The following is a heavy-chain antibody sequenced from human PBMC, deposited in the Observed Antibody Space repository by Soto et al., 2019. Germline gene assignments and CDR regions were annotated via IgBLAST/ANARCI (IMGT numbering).Heavy chain of an antibody. V-gene: IGHV5-51*01. Sequence: GESLKISCKGSGYSFTSYWIGWVRQMPGKGLEWMGIIYPGDSDTRYSPSFQGQVTISADKSISTAYLQWSSLKASDTAMYYCARHPLGYSYGYGFDYWGQGTLVTVSS. CDR2: IYPGDSDT. J-gene: IGHJ4*02. D-gene: IGHD5-18*01. CDR3: ARHPLGYSYGYGFDY. CDR1: GYSFTSYW.